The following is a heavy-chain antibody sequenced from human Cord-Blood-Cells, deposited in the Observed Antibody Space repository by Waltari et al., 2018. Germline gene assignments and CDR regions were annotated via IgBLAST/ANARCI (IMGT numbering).Heavy chain of an antibody. CDR3: AREGRIAAAGTDY. J-gene: IGHJ4*02. CDR1: GFTFSSYE. CDR2: ISSSGSTI. D-gene: IGHD6-13*01. Sequence: EVQLVESGGGLVQPGGSLRLSCAASGFTFSSYEMNWVRQAPGKGLEWVSYISSSGSTIYYADSVKGRLTISRDNAKNSLYLQMNSLRAEDTAVYYCAREGRIAAAGTDYWGQGTLVTVSS. V-gene: IGHV3-48*03.